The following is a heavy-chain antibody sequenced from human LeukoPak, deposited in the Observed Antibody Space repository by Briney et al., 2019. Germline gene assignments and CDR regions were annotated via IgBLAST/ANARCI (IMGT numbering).Heavy chain of an antibody. D-gene: IGHD3-10*01. J-gene: IGHJ6*02. V-gene: IGHV3-53*01. Sequence: GGSLRLSCAASGFTVSSNYVSWVRQAPGKGLEWVSVIYSGGSTYYADSVKGRFTISRDNSKNTLYLQMNSLRAEDTAVYYCAREEVYYGSGPLGYGMDVWGQGTTVTVSS. CDR3: AREEVYYGSGPLGYGMDV. CDR1: GFTVSSNY. CDR2: IYSGGST.